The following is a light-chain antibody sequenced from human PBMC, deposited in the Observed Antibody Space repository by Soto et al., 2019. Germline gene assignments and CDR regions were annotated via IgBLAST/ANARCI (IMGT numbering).Light chain of an antibody. CDR3: MQALQTRYT. Sequence: DIVMTQSPLSLPVTPGEPASISCRSSQSLLHSNGYNYLDWYLQKPGQSPQLLIYLGSNRASGVPDRVSGSGSGTDFTRKISRVEAEEVGVYYCMQALQTRYTFGQGTKLEIK. V-gene: IGKV2-28*01. CDR1: QSLLHSNGYNY. J-gene: IGKJ2*01. CDR2: LGS.